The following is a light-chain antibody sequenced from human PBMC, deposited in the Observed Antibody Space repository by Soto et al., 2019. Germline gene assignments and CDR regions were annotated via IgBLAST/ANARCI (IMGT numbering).Light chain of an antibody. V-gene: IGKV3-11*01. Sequence: EIVLTQSPATLSLSPGERATLCFRASQSVRTYLTWYQQKPGQAPRPLIYDASNRATGIPARFSGSGSGTDFTLTIDSLEPEDFAVYFCQQRSDWPITFGQGTRLEIK. CDR3: QQRSDWPIT. J-gene: IGKJ5*01. CDR1: QSVRTY. CDR2: DAS.